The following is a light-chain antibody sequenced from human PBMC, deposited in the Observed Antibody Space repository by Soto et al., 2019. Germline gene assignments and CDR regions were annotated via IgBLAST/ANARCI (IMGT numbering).Light chain of an antibody. CDR3: QTQRA. Sequence: QLVLTQSPSASASLGASVKLTCTLSSGHSRYAIAWHQQQPEKGPRYLMKVNSDGSHSKGDGSPDRFSGSSSGAERYLTSSSLQSEDEADYYCQTQRAFGGGTKLTVL. CDR2: VNSDGSH. V-gene: IGLV4-69*02. J-gene: IGLJ2*01. CDR1: SGHSRYA.